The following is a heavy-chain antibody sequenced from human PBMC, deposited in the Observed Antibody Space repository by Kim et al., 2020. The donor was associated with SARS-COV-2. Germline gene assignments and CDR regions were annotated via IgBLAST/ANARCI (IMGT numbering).Heavy chain of an antibody. V-gene: IGHV1-8*01. D-gene: IGHD3-10*01. CDR2: MNPNSGNT. CDR1: GYTFTSYD. Sequence: ASVKVSCKASGYTFTSYDINWVRQATGQGLEWMGWMNPNSGNTGYAQKFQGRVTMTRNTSISTAYMELSSLRSEDTAVYYCARGPTMVQGVIGDYWGQGTLVTVSS. J-gene: IGHJ4*02. CDR3: ARGPTMVQGVIGDY.